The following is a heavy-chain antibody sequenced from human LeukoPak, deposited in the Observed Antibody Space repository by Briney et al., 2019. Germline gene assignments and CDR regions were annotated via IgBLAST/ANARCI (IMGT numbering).Heavy chain of an antibody. CDR3: ARDGCSSTSCYGRGWFDP. D-gene: IGHD2-2*01. Sequence: PSETLSLTCTVSGGSISSGDYYWSWIRQPPGKGLEWIGYIYYSGSTYYNPSLKSRVTISVDTSKNQFSLKLSSVTAADTAVYYCARDGCSSTSCYGRGWFDPWGQGTLVTVSS. CDR2: IYYSGST. V-gene: IGHV4-30-4*01. CDR1: GGSISSGDYY. J-gene: IGHJ5*02.